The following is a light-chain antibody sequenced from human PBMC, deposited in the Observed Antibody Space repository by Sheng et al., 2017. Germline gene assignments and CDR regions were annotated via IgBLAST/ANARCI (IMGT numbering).Light chain of an antibody. CDR3: QQYNNWPLT. J-gene: IGKJ3*01. Sequence: EIVMTQSPATLSVSPGERATLSCRASQSVSSNLAWYQQKPGQAPRLLIYGASTRATGIPARFSGSGSGTEFTLTISSLQSEDFAVYYCQQYNNWPLTFGPRDQSRISN. V-gene: IGKV3-15*01. CDR2: GAS. CDR1: QSVSSN.